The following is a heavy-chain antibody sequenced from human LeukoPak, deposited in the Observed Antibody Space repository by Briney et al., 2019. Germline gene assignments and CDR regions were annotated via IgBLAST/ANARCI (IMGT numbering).Heavy chain of an antibody. V-gene: IGHV3-74*01. D-gene: IGHD3-10*01. Sequence: PGGSLRLSCAASGFDFRTYWMHWVRQAPGKGLMWVSRINSDVSNVIYADSVKGRFTISRDNSKNTLHLQMNALTVEDTAVYHCAGGVSSRLLDYWGRGTLVTVSS. CDR2: INSDVSNV. CDR3: AGGVSSRLLDY. CDR1: GFDFRTYW. J-gene: IGHJ4*02.